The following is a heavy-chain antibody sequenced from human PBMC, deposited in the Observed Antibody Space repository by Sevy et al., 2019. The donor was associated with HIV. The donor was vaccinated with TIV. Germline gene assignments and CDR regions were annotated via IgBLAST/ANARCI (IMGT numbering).Heavy chain of an antibody. D-gene: IGHD2-2*01. Sequence: GGSLRLSCAASGFTFSRYWMSWVRQAPGKGLEWVANIKVDGSEKYYVDSVKGRFTISIDNAKNSLYLQMNSLRAEDTAVYYCARDCSSTRCLWGMDVWGQGTTVTVSS. CDR2: IKVDGSEK. J-gene: IGHJ6*02. CDR3: ARDCSSTRCLWGMDV. CDR1: GFTFSRYW. V-gene: IGHV3-7*03.